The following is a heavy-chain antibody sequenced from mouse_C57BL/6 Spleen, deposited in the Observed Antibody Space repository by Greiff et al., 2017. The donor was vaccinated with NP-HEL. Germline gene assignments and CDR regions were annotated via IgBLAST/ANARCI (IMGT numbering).Heavy chain of an antibody. V-gene: IGHV1-50*01. CDR1: GYTFTSYW. J-gene: IGHJ1*03. CDR2: IDPSDSYT. Sequence: QVQLQQPGAELVKPGASVKLSCKASGYTFTSYWMQWVKQRPGQGLEWIGEIDPSDSYTNYNQKFKGKATLTVDTSSSTAYMQLSSLTSEDSAVYYCARSSGSRTPGYFDVWGTGTTVTVSS. D-gene: IGHD1-1*01. CDR3: ARSSGSRTPGYFDV.